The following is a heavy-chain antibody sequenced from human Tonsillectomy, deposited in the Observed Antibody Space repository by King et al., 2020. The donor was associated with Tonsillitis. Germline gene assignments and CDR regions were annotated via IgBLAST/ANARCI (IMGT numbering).Heavy chain of an antibody. CDR2: IYPGDSDT. CDR3: ARRQARPDHDAFDI. V-gene: IGHV5-51*03. Sequence: VQLVQSGAEVKKPGESLKISCKGSEYSFNNYWIGWVRQMPGKGLEWMGIIYPGDSDTRYSPSFQGKVTISADKSISTVYLQWSSLKASDTGMYYCARRQARPDHDAFDIWGQGTAVTVSS. J-gene: IGHJ3*02. CDR1: EYSFNNYW. D-gene: IGHD6-6*01.